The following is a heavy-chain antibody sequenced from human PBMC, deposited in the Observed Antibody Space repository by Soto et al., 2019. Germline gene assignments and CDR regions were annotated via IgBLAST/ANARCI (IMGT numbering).Heavy chain of an antibody. CDR2: IYHSGST. D-gene: IGHD1-26*01. J-gene: IGHJ6*02. CDR1: GGSISSSNW. V-gene: IGHV4-4*02. Sequence: TLSLTCAVSGGSISSSNWWSWVRQPPGKGLEWIGEIYHSGSTNYNPSLKSRVTISVDKSKNQFSLKLSSVTAADTAVYYCARTGATVYYYYYGMDVWGQGTTVTVSS. CDR3: ARTGATVYYYYYGMDV.